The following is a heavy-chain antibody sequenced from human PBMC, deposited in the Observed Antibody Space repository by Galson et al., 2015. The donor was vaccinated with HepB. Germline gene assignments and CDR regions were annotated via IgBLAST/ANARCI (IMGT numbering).Heavy chain of an antibody. CDR3: ARHRLWFGEFRNWFDP. Sequence: SETLSLTCTVSGGSISSSSYYWGWIRQPPGKGLEWIGSIYYSGSTYYNPSLKSRVTISVDTSKNQFSLKLSSVTAADTAVYYCARHRLWFGEFRNWFDPWGQGTLVTVSS. CDR2: IYYSGST. CDR1: GGSISSSSYY. J-gene: IGHJ5*02. V-gene: IGHV4-39*01. D-gene: IGHD3-10*01.